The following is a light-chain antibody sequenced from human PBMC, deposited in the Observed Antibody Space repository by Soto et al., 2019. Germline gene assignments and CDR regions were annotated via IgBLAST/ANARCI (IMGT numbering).Light chain of an antibody. CDR2: AAS. Sequence: DIQMTQSPSSLSASVGDRVTITCRASQSISSYLNWYQQKPGKAPKLLIYAASSLQSGVPSRFSGSGSGTDSTLTISSLQPEDFATYDCQRSFRTPLAFGGGTKVEIK. CDR1: QSISSY. V-gene: IGKV1-39*01. CDR3: QRSFRTPLA. J-gene: IGKJ4*01.